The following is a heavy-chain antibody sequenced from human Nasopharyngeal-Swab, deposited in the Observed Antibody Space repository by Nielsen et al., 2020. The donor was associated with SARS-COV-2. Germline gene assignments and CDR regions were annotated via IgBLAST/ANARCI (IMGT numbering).Heavy chain of an antibody. J-gene: IGHJ4*02. Sequence: GGSLRLSCAASGFTFSSYGMHWVRQAPGKGLEWVAVIWYDGSNKYYADSVKGRFTISRDNSKNTLYLQMNGLRAEDTAVYYCSTSPFITVMERALDHWGQGTLVTVSS. D-gene: IGHD1-1*01. CDR1: GFTFSSYG. CDR2: IWYDGSNK. CDR3: STSPFITVMERALDH. V-gene: IGHV3-33*01.